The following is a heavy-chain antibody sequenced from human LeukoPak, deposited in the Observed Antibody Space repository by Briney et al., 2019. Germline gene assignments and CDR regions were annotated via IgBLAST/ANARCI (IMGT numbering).Heavy chain of an antibody. D-gene: IGHD3-22*01. J-gene: IGHJ6*02. V-gene: IGHV1-46*01. CDR3: AREVVHYYDSPPGIGTDV. CDR1: RYTVTSYY. Sequence: ASVKVSCKASRYTVTSYYMHWVRQAPGQGLEWMGILNPSGGSSSYAQKFQGRATLTRATSTSTVYMELSSLRSEDTAVYYCAREVVHYYDSPPGIGTDVWGQGTTVTVSS. CDR2: LNPSGGSS.